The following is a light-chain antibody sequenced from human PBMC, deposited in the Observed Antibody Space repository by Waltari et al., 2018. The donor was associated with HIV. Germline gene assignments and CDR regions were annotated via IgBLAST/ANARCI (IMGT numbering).Light chain of an antibody. CDR2: GNV. V-gene: IGLV1-40*01. CDR1: SSTIGAGYD. J-gene: IGLJ3*02. CDR3: QSYDSSLSVWV. Sequence: QSVLTQPPSVSGAPGQRVTISCTGSSSTIGAGYDVHWYQQLPGTAPKLLIYGNVIRPSGVPDRCSGSKSGTSASLAITGLLAEDEADYYCQSYDSSLSVWVFGGGTKLTVL.